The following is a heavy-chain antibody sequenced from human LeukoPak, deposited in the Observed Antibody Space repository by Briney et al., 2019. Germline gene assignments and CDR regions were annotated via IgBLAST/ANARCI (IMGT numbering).Heavy chain of an antibody. D-gene: IGHD5-24*01. V-gene: IGHV3-53*01. CDR2: IYSGGST. Sequence: GGSLRLSCAASGFTVRSNYMSWVRQAPGKGLEWVSVIYSGGSTHYANSVKGRFTISRDNPKNTLYLQMNSLRAEDTAVYYCAKQFVDVWGQGTLVTVSS. J-gene: IGHJ5*02. CDR3: AKQFVDV. CDR1: GFTVRSNY.